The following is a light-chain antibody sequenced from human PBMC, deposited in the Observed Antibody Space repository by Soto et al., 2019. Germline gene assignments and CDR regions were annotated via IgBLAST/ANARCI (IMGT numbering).Light chain of an antibody. J-gene: IGKJ5*01. Sequence: IVLTQSPAALSLSPGERATLSCRASQSVSSYLAWYQHKPGQAPRLLIYDASNRATGIPARFSGSGSGTDFTLTINSLEPEDFAVYYCQQRSNWPSITFGQGTRLEIK. V-gene: IGKV3-11*01. CDR1: QSVSSY. CDR3: QQRSNWPSIT. CDR2: DAS.